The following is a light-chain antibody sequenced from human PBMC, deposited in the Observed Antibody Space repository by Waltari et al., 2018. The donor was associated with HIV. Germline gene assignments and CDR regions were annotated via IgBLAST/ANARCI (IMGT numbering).Light chain of an antibody. CDR3: GAWDDSLSIYV. J-gene: IGLJ1*01. V-gene: IGLV1-47*01. Sequence: QSVLTQPPSASGTPGQRVTISCSGSSSHIGSIYVYWYQHLPGAAPKLLIYRREQRPSGVPDRFSGTKSGTSASLTISGLRSEDEGDYYCGAWDDSLSIYVFGTGTKVTVL. CDR1: SSHIGSIY. CDR2: RRE.